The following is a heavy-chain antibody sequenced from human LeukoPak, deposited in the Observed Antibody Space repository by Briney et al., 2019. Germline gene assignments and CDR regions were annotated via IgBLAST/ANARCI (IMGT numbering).Heavy chain of an antibody. CDR3: ARSSGSYYPVGDY. CDR1: GYSFTSYW. Sequence: GESLKISCKGSGYSFTSYWICWVRQMPGKGREWMGIIYPGDADTRYSPSFQGQVTISADKSISTAYLQWSSLNASDTAMYYCARSSGSYYPVGDYWGQGTLVTVSS. CDR2: IYPGDADT. D-gene: IGHD1-26*01. V-gene: IGHV5-51*01. J-gene: IGHJ4*02.